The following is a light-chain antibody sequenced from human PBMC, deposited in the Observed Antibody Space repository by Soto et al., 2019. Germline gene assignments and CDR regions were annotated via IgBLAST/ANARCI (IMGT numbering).Light chain of an antibody. CDR2: GAS. V-gene: IGKV3-20*01. CDR1: QSVSSSY. J-gene: IGKJ4*01. CDR3: QQYGSSPLT. Sequence: EIVLTQSPGTLSLSPGERATLSCRASQSVSSSYLAWYQQKPGQDPRLLIYGASSRATGIPDRFSGSGSGTDCTLTISRLDTEDFEVYYCQQYGSSPLTFGVGTNVAIK.